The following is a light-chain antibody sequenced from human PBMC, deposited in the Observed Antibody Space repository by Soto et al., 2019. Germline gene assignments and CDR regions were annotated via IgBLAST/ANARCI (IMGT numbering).Light chain of an antibody. J-gene: IGKJ1*01. V-gene: IGKV1-5*01. CDR1: QSISTY. CDR3: QQYGSSPPT. CDR2: AAS. Sequence: DIQVTQSPSTLSGSVGDTVTITCRASQSISTYLAWYQQKPGKAPKLLIYAASSLQTGVPSRFSGSGSGTDFTLTISSLQPEDFAVYYCQQYGSSPPTFGQGTKVDIK.